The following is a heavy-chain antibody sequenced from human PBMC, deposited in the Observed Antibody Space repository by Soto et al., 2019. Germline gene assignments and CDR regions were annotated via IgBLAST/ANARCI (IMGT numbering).Heavy chain of an antibody. V-gene: IGHV3-23*01. CDR2: ISGNGDDT. D-gene: IGHD3-16*01. CDR1: GFTFRSSA. J-gene: IGHJ4*02. Sequence: EVQLLESGGGLEQPGGSLRLSCAASGFTFRSSAMSWVRQAPGKGLEWVSGISGNGDDTNYADAVKGRFTISRDNSKNTLYLRLDRLRAEDTAIYYCARPQYRNAYGSFNDWGQGTLVTVAS. CDR3: ARPQYRNAYGSFND.